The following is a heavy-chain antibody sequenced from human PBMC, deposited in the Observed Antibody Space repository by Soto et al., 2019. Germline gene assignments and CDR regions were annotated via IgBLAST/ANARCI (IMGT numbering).Heavy chain of an antibody. Sequence: SETLSLTCTVSGGSISSSSYYWGWIRQPPGKGLEWIGSIYYSGSTYYNPSLKSRVTISVDTSKNQFSLKLSSVTAADTAVYYCASLWVGATTEGWFEPWGQGTLVTVYS. CDR2: IYYSGST. D-gene: IGHD1-26*01. V-gene: IGHV4-39*01. CDR3: ASLWVGATTEGWFEP. CDR1: GGSISSSSYY. J-gene: IGHJ5*02.